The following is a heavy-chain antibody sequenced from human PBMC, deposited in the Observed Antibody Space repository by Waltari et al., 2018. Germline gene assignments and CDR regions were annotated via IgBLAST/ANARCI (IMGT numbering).Heavy chain of an antibody. CDR1: GFSFSAYN. CDR3: AREYSTSSGMNY. J-gene: IGHJ4*02. D-gene: IGHD6-6*01. CDR2: IWSDGSYK. Sequence: QVQLVESGGGVVQPGRSLRLSCVASGFSFSAYNKHWVRQAPGKGLEWVAFIWSDGSYKYYADSVKGRFTISIDNSNNTLYLQMNSLRPEDTALYYCAREYSTSSGMNYWGQGTLVTVSS. V-gene: IGHV3-30*01.